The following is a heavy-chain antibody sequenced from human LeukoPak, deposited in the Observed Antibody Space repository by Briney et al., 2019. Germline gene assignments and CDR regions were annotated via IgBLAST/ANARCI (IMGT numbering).Heavy chain of an antibody. CDR1: GFTCSSYS. CDR2: INSSSSNI. CDR3: ARDQSPWYSSAVRWFDP. Sequence: GGSLRRSCAASGFTCSSYSMNWLRQAPGKGRKWVSSINSSSSNIYYADSVKVRFTIYRDNAKNSLYLQMNSLRAEDTAVYYCARDQSPWYSSAVRWFDPWGQGTLVTVSS. V-gene: IGHV3-21*01. D-gene: IGHD6-19*01. J-gene: IGHJ5*02.